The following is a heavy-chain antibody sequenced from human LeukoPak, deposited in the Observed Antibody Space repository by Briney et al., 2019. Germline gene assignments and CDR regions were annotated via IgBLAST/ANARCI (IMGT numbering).Heavy chain of an antibody. J-gene: IGHJ6*02. CDR1: GFTVSNNY. CDR2: IYSGGNT. CDR3: AKVSGGGLYYDGMDV. V-gene: IGHV3-53*01. Sequence: GGSLRLSCAASGFTVSNNYMSWVRQAPGKGLEWVSLIYSGGNTYYADSVKGRFTISRDSSKNTLYLQMNSLRAEDTAVYYCAKVSGGGLYYDGMDVWGQGTTVTVSS. D-gene: IGHD1-14*01.